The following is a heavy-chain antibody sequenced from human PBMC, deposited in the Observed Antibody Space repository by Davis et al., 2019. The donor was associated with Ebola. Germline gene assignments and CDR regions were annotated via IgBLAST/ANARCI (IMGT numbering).Heavy chain of an antibody. CDR1: GFTFSSYW. D-gene: IGHD2-21*01. Sequence: HTGGSLRLSCAASGFTFSSYWMSWVRQAPGKGLVWVSRINSDGSSTSYADSVKGRFTISRDNAKNTLYLQMNSLRAEDTAVYYCTSLVRGDFDYWGQGTLVTVSS. J-gene: IGHJ4*02. V-gene: IGHV3-74*01. CDR2: INSDGSST. CDR3: TSLVRGDFDY.